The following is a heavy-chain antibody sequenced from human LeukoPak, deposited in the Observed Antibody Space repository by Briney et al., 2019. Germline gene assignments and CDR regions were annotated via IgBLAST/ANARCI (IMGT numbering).Heavy chain of an antibody. CDR1: GGTFSSYA. D-gene: IGHD3-3*01. J-gene: IGHJ4*02. Sequence: SVKVSCKASGGTFSSYAISWVRQAPGQGLEWMGRIISIFGTANYAQKFQGRVTITTDESTSTAYMELSSLRSEDTAVYYCARNVLRFLEWLSPLDYWGQGTLVTVSS. CDR3: ARNVLRFLEWLSPLDY. V-gene: IGHV1-69*05. CDR2: IISIFGTA.